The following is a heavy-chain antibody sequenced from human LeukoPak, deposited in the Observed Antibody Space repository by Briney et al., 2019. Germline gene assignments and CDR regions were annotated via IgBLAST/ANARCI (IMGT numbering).Heavy chain of an antibody. V-gene: IGHV3-15*01. Sequence: GGSLRLSCAASGFTFGNAWMSWVRQAPGKGLEWVGRIRSKTGGGTIDYAAPVKGRFTISRDDSKNTLYLQMSSLKNEDTAAYYCTVAIVAPMWGCWGQGTLVTVSS. CDR3: TVAIVAPMWGC. J-gene: IGHJ4*02. D-gene: IGHD5-12*01. CDR1: GFTFGNAW. CDR2: IRSKTGGGTI.